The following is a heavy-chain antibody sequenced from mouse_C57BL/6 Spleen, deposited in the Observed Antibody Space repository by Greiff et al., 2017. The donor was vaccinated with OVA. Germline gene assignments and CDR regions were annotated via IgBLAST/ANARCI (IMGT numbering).Heavy chain of an antibody. J-gene: IGHJ2*01. CDR1: GFSLTSYG. Sequence: VQLQQSGPGLVQPSQSPSITCTVSGFSLTSYGVHWVRQSPGKGLEWLGVIWSGGSTDYNAAFISRLSISKDNSKSQVFFKMNSLQADDTAIYYCARNSPHYYGSSSYYFDYWGQGTTLTVSS. D-gene: IGHD1-1*01. V-gene: IGHV2-2*01. CDR3: ARNSPHYYGSSSYYFDY. CDR2: IWSGGST.